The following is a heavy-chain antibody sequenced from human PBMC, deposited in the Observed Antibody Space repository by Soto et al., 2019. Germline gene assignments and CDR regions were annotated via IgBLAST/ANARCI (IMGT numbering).Heavy chain of an antibody. CDR3: ARGQGYYYDSSGYSFDY. Sequence: GASVKVSCKASGGTFSSYAISWVRQAPGQGLEWMGGIIPIFGTANYAQKFQGRVTITADESTSTAYMELSSLRAEDTAVYYCARGQGYYYDSSGYSFDYWGQGTLVTVSS. CDR2: IIPIFGTA. J-gene: IGHJ4*02. V-gene: IGHV1-69*13. D-gene: IGHD3-22*01. CDR1: GGTFSSYA.